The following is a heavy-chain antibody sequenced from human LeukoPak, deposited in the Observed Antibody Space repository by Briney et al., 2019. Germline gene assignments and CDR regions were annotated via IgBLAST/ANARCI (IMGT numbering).Heavy chain of an antibody. CDR2: ISYDGSNK. CDR1: GFTFSSYG. D-gene: IGHD6-19*01. V-gene: IGHV3-30*18. Sequence: GGSLRLSCAVSGFTFSSYGMHWVRQGPGKGLGRVSVISYDGSNKYYADSVQGRFTISRDNSKNTLYLQMNSLRAEDTAVYYCAKDSREHSSGWYWSDYFDYWGQGTLVTVSS. J-gene: IGHJ4*02. CDR3: AKDSREHSSGWYWSDYFDY.